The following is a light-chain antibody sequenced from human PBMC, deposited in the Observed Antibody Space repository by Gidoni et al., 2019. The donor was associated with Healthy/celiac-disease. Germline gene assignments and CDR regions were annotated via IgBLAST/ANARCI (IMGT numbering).Light chain of an antibody. Sequence: IVMTQSPDSLAVSLGERATINCKSSQSVLYSSNNKNYLVWYQKKPGQPPKLLIYWASTRESGVPDRFSGSGSGTDFTLTISSLQAEDVAVYYCQQYYSTPITFGPGTKVDIK. V-gene: IGKV4-1*01. J-gene: IGKJ3*01. CDR3: QQYYSTPIT. CDR2: WAS. CDR1: QSVLYSSNNKNY.